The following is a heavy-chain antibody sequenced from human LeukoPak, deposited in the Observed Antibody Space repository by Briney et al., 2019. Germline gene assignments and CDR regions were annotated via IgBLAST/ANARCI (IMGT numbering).Heavy chain of an antibody. V-gene: IGHV3-7*05. J-gene: IGHJ4*02. CDR2: IKQDGSEK. CDR3: ARDYPPPPVAGPYYFVY. D-gene: IGHD6-19*01. CDR1: GFTFRLYC. Sequence: GGSLRLSCAASGFTFRLYCMSWVRQAPGTGLEWVANIKQDGSEKYYVDSVKGRFTISRDNAKNSLYLQMNSLTAEDTAIYYCARDYPPPPVAGPYYFVYWGQGTLVTVSS.